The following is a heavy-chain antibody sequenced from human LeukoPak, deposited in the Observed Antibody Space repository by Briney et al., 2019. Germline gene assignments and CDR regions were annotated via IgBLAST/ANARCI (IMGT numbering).Heavy chain of an antibody. CDR3: ARRESHLATRNWFDP. CDR1: GYSFTSYW. CDR2: IYPGDSDT. J-gene: IGHJ5*02. V-gene: IGHV5-51*01. Sequence: GESLKISCKGSGYSFTSYWIGWVRQMPGKGLEWMGIIYPGDSDTRYSPSFQGQVIISADKSISTAYLQWSSLKASDTAMYYCARRESHLATRNWFDPWGQGTLVTVSS.